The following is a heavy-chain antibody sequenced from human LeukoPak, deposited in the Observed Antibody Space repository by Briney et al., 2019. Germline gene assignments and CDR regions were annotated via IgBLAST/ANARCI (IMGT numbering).Heavy chain of an antibody. Sequence: PSQTLSLTCTVSGGSISSGSYYWSWIRQPAGKGLEWIGRIYTSGSTNYNPSLKSRVTISVDTSKNEFSLKLSSVTAADTAVYYCARESSFVGTWLLLTKKTRSVDYWGQGTLVTVSS. J-gene: IGHJ4*02. CDR1: GGSISSGSYY. CDR2: IYTSGST. D-gene: IGHD3-22*01. V-gene: IGHV4-61*02. CDR3: ARESSFVGTWLLLTKKTRSVDY.